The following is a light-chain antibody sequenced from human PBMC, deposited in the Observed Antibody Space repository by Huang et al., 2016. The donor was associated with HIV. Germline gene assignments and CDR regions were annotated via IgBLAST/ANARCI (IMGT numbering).Light chain of an antibody. CDR1: QSVLFSSKNKKY. Sequence: DIVMTQSPDSLAVSLGERATINRNSSQSVLFSSKNKKYLAWYQQKPGQPPRLLIYWASTRQSGVPDRFSGSGSGTDFTLTISSLQAEDVAVYYCQQYYTTPLFTFGPGTKVDIK. J-gene: IGKJ3*01. CDR2: WAS. CDR3: QQYYTTPLFT. V-gene: IGKV4-1*01.